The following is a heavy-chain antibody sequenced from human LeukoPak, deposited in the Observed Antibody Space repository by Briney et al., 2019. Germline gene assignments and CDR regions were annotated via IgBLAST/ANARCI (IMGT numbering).Heavy chain of an antibody. Sequence: GGSLRLSCAASGFTFSAYAMSWVRQPPGKGLEWVSAISGSNGRTHYADSLRGRISISRDNSKNTLYLQMNSLRADDTAVYHCAKDVLHDGSVYYANYLDSWGHGTLVTASS. CDR2: ISGSNGRT. D-gene: IGHD3-22*01. CDR3: AKDVLHDGSVYYANYLDS. CDR1: GFTFSAYA. V-gene: IGHV3-23*01. J-gene: IGHJ5*01.